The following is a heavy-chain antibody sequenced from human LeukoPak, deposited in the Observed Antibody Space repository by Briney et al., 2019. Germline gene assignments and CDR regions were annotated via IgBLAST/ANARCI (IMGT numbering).Heavy chain of an antibody. CDR2: IRSKANSYAT. V-gene: IGHV3-73*01. Sequence: TGGSLRLSCAASGFTFSGSAMHWVRQASGKGLEWVGRIRSKANSYATAYAASVKGRFTISRDDSKNTAYLQMNSLKTEDTAVYYCIPQDIVVVPAARDPWGQGTLVTVSS. D-gene: IGHD2-2*01. CDR3: IPQDIVVVPAARDP. CDR1: GFTFSGSA. J-gene: IGHJ5*02.